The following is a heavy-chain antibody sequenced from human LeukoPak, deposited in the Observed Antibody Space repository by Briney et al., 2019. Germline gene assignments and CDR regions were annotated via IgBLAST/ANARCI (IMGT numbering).Heavy chain of an antibody. D-gene: IGHD4-11*01. J-gene: IGHJ4*02. CDR3: ARNQY. CDR1: GFTFSNSW. V-gene: IGHV3-7*01. Sequence: GGSLRLSCTASGFTFSNSWMSWVRQAPGKGLEWVANIRQDGSEKYCVDSVKGRFTISRDNAKNSLFLQMNSLRAEDTAVYYCARNQYWGQGTLVTVSS. CDR2: IRQDGSEK.